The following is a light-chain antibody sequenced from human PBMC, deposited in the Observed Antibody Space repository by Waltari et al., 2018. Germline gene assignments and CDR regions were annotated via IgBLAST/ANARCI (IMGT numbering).Light chain of an antibody. Sequence: EIVMPQSPATLSVSPRQSASLSCRASQSVTNKLAWYKQKPGQAPRLLLGFSSTRATGIPARFSGSGSGTEFTLTISNLQSEDFAVYYCQHYNNWPYTFGQGTKLEIK. V-gene: IGKV3-15*01. J-gene: IGKJ2*01. CDR2: FSS. CDR3: QHYNNWPYT. CDR1: QSVTNK.